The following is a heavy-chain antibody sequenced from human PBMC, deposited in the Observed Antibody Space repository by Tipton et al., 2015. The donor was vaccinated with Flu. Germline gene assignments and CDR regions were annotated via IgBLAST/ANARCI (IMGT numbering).Heavy chain of an antibody. Sequence: QLVQSGAEVKKPGASVKVSCKASGYTFTSSYMHWVRQAPGQGPEWMGVISPSDSRTSYAQKFQGRVTMTRDTSTSTVYMELSSLRSEDTAVYYCARGPLPDSNWHNGMDVWGQGTSVTVFS. CDR2: ISPSDSRT. J-gene: IGHJ6*02. D-gene: IGHD1/OR15-1a*01. CDR1: GYTFTSSY. V-gene: IGHV1-46*01. CDR3: ARGPLPDSNWHNGMDV.